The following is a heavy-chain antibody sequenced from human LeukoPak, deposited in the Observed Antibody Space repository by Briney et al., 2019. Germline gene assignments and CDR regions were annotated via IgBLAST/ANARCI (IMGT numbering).Heavy chain of an antibody. Sequence: GGSLRLSCAASGFTISGFAMSWVRRTPGKGLEWVSGISGSGDNTLYADSVKGRFTISRDNSKNTLYLEMNSLRAEDTAIYYCAKMKGHPLPKYYMDVWGQGTTVTVSS. CDR1: GFTISGFA. D-gene: IGHD1-26*01. CDR2: ISGSGDNT. V-gene: IGHV3-23*01. J-gene: IGHJ6*01. CDR3: AKMKGHPLPKYYMDV.